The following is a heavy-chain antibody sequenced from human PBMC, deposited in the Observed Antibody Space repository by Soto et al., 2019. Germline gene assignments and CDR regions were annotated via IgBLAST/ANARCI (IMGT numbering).Heavy chain of an antibody. CDR1: GGSISSSSYY. Sequence: PSETLSLTCTVSGGSISSSSYYWGWIRQPPGKGLEWVANIKQDGSEKYYVDSVKGRFTISRDNSKNTLYLQMNSLRAEDTAVYYCAKEFYPGATFDSWGQGISVTVSS. J-gene: IGHJ4*02. CDR2: IKQDGSEK. D-gene: IGHD1-26*01. V-gene: IGHV3-7*01. CDR3: AKEFYPGATFDS.